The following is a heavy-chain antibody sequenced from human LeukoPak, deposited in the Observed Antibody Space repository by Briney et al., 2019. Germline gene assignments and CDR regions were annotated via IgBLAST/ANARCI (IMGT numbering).Heavy chain of an antibody. D-gene: IGHD3-10*01. V-gene: IGHV3-21*01. Sequence: GGSLRLFCAASGFTFSSYSMNWVRQAPGKGLEWVSSISSSSSYIYYADSVKGRFTISRDNAKNSLYLQMNSLRAEDTAVYYCARFLGDYAFDIWGQGTMVTVSS. CDR2: ISSSSSYI. J-gene: IGHJ3*02. CDR3: ARFLGDYAFDI. CDR1: GFTFSSYS.